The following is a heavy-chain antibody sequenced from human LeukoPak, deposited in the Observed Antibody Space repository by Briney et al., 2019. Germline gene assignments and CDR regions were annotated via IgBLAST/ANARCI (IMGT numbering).Heavy chain of an antibody. V-gene: IGHV1-8*01. J-gene: IGHJ4*02. CDR3: ARGVRHHRGSSGYYPFPY. D-gene: IGHD3-22*01. Sequence: ASVKVSCKASGYTFTSYDINWVRQATGQGLEWMGWMNPNSGNTGYAQKFQGRVTMTRNTSISTAYMELSSLRSEDTAVYYCARGVRHHRGSSGYYPFPYWGQGTLVTVSS. CDR1: GYTFTSYD. CDR2: MNPNSGNT.